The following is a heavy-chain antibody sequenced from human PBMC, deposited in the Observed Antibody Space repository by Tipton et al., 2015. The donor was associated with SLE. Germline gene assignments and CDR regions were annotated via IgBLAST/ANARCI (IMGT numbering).Heavy chain of an antibody. Sequence: TLSLTCAVSGYSISSSNWWGWIRQPPGKGLEWFGYIYYSGGTNYNLSLKSRVTISVDTSRNQFSLRLISVTAADTAVYYCATFSQSRLFDYWGQGTLVAVSS. D-gene: IGHD3-3*02. CDR2: IYYSGGT. CDR3: ATFSQSRLFDY. J-gene: IGHJ4*02. V-gene: IGHV4-28*01. CDR1: GYSISSSNW.